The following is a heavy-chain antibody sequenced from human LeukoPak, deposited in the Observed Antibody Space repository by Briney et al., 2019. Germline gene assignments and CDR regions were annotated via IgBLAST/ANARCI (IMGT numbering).Heavy chain of an antibody. D-gene: IGHD1-26*01. CDR3: ATQVYDVSGSYQSDY. Sequence: ASVKVSCKVSGYTLTELSMHWVRPAPGKGLEWMGGFDPEDSETIYAQKFQGRVNMTEDTSTDTAYMELSSLRSEDTAVYYCATQVYDVSGSYQSDYWGQGTLVTVSS. CDR2: FDPEDSET. V-gene: IGHV1-24*01. J-gene: IGHJ4*02. CDR1: GYTLTELS.